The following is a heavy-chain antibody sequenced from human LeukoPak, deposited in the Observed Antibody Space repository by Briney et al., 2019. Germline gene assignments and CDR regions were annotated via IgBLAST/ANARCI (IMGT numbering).Heavy chain of an antibody. CDR2: ISYDGSNK. J-gene: IGHJ4*02. CDR1: GFTFSSYA. V-gene: IGHV3-30-3*01. Sequence: PGGSLRLSCAAPGFTFSSYAMHWVRQAPGKGLEWVAFISYDGSNKYYADSVKGRFTISRDNSKNTLYLQMNSLRAEDTAVYYCARDRYYDFWSGYNADIDYWGQGTLVTVSS. D-gene: IGHD3-3*01. CDR3: ARDRYYDFWSGYNADIDY.